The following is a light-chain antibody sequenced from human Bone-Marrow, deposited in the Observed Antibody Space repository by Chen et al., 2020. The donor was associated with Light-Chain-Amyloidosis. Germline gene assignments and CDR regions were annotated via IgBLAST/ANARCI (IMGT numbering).Light chain of an antibody. CDR1: KTIGNY. J-gene: IGKJ1*01. Sequence: IQMTQSPCYLYASVGDRVTIACRSSKTIGNYLHWYQQKPGKAHQLVIYSASNLQSGVTSRFSGSGSGTDFTLTISCLQPEDFATYYCQHSYDFPTWTFGQGTRVEI. CDR3: QHSYDFPTWT. V-gene: IGKV1-39*01. CDR2: SAS.